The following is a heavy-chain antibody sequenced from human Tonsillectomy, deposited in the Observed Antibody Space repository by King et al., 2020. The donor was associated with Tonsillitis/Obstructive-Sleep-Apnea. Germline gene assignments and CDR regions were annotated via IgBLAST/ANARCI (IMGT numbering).Heavy chain of an antibody. Sequence: VQLVESGGGLVQPGRSLRLSCAASGFTFDDYAVHWVRQAPGKGLEWVSGISWNSGSIGYADSVKGRFTISRDNAKNSLYLQMNSLRAEDTALYYCAKGALGYYYYMDVWGKGTTVTVSS. CDR2: ISWNSGSI. CDR1: GFTFDDYA. V-gene: IGHV3-9*01. J-gene: IGHJ6*03. CDR3: AKGALGYYYYMDV.